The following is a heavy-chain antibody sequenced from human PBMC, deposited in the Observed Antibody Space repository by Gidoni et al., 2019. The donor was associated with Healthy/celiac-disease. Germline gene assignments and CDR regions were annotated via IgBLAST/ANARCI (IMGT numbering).Heavy chain of an antibody. D-gene: IGHD3-22*01. CDR3: ARGNYYDSSGQGTQGAYYYGMDV. CDR2: INPNSGGT. Sequence: QVQLVQSGAEVKKPGASVKVSCKASGYTFTGYYMHWVRQAPGQGLEWMGWINPNSGGTNYAQKFQGWVTMTRDTSISTAYMELSRLRSDDTAVYYCARGNYYDSSGQGTQGAYYYGMDVWGQGTTVTVSS. V-gene: IGHV1-2*04. J-gene: IGHJ6*02. CDR1: GYTFTGYY.